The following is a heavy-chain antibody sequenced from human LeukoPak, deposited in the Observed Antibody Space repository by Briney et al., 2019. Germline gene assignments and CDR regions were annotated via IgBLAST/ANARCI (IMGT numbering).Heavy chain of an antibody. CDR3: ASSKAVAGTPFDS. J-gene: IGHJ4*02. CDR2: IYFSGST. V-gene: IGHV4-59*01. Sequence: PSETLSLTCTVSGRSINGYYWSWIRQPPGMGPEWLGYIYFSGSTNYNSSLKSRVTISLDTSKNQLSLRLSSVTAADSAVYYCASSKAVAGTPFDSWGQGTLVAVSS. D-gene: IGHD6-19*01. CDR1: GRSINGYY.